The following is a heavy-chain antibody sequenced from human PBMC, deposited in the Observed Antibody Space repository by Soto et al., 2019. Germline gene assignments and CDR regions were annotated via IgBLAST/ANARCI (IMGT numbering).Heavy chain of an antibody. V-gene: IGHV1-18*04. CDR2: VSPNNGNT. Sequence: QVQLVQSGAEVKKPGASVKVSCKASGYTFSSYGINWVRQAPGQGPEWVGWVSPNNGNTNYAQKLQGRVTMTTDTSSSQAYMELKGLRSDDTGLYCCARAAPRSSSAGVFVYWGQGTLGTVSS. J-gene: IGHJ4*01. CDR3: ARAAPRSSSAGVFVY. CDR1: GYTFSSYG. D-gene: IGHD6-6*01.